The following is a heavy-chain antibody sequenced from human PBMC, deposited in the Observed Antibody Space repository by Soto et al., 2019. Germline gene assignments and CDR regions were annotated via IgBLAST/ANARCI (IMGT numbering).Heavy chain of an antibody. CDR1: RYTFISYD. Sequence: QVQLVQSGAEVKKPGASVKVSCKASRYTFISYDINLGRQATGQGLEWVGWMNPKSANTGYAQNFQGRVTMTWNTSISTAYMELRSLRSEDTAVYYCARSPSWETTVTPYYFDSWGQGTLVTVSS. D-gene: IGHD4-4*01. CDR3: ARSPSWETTVTPYYFDS. CDR2: MNPKSANT. V-gene: IGHV1-8*01. J-gene: IGHJ4*02.